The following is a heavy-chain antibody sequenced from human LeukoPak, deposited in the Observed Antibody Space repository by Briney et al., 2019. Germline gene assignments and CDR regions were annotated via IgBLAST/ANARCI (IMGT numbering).Heavy chain of an antibody. D-gene: IGHD6-13*01. V-gene: IGHV4-39*01. CDR3: ARHLRQQQHNPNWFDP. J-gene: IGHJ5*02. CDR1: GGSISSYY. Sequence: SEALSLTCTVSGGSISSYYWGWIRQPPGKGLEWIGSIYYSGSTYYNPSLKSRVTISVDTSKNQFSLKLSSVTAADTAVYYCARHLRQQQHNPNWFDPWGQGTLVTVSS. CDR2: IYYSGST.